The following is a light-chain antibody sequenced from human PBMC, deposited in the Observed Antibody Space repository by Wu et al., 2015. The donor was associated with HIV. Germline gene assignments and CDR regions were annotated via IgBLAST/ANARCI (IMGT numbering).Light chain of an antibody. CDR3: QQRSNWPRT. Sequence: EIVMTQSPATLSVSPGERATLSCRASQSVSSNLAWYQQKPGQAPRLLIYGASTRATGIPARFSGSGSGTDFTLTISSLEPEDFAVYFCQQRSNWPRTFGGGTKVEIK. J-gene: IGKJ4*01. V-gene: IGKV3-15*01. CDR2: GAS. CDR1: QSVSSN.